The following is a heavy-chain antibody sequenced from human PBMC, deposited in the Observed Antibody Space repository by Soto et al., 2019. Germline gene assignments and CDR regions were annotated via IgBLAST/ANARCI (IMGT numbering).Heavy chain of an antibody. J-gene: IGHJ6*02. CDR3: VRGDLPYGDYEWDYYYYGMDV. CDR1: GYTFTSYD. CDR2: MNPNSGNT. D-gene: IGHD4-17*01. Sequence: QVQLVQSGAEVKKPGASVKVSCKASGYTFTSYDINWVRQATGQGLEWMGWMNPNSGNTGYAQKFQGRVTMTRNTSISTAYMELSSLRSEDTAVYYCVRGDLPYGDYEWDYYYYGMDVWGQGTTVTVSS. V-gene: IGHV1-8*01.